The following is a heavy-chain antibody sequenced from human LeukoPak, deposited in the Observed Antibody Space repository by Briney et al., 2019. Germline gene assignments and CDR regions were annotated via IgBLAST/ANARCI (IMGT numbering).Heavy chain of an antibody. D-gene: IGHD6-19*01. V-gene: IGHV4-59*08. Sequence: PSETLSLTCTVSGGSISSYYWSWLRQPPRKGLQWIGYIYYSGSTNYNPSLKSRVTISVDTSKNQFSLKLTSVTVADTAVYYCARHCSSGWDFDYWGQGTLVTVSS. J-gene: IGHJ4*02. CDR3: ARHCSSGWDFDY. CDR1: GGSISSYY. CDR2: IYYSGST.